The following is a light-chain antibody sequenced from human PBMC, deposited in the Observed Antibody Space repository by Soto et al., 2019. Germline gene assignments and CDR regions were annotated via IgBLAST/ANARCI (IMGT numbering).Light chain of an antibody. CDR3: GSWDSSLSAYV. Sequence: QSVLTQPPSASGTPGQRVTISCSGSSSNIGSNAVNWYQQLPGTAPKLLIYDDNKRPSGIPDRFSGSKSGTSATPGITGFQTGDEADYYCGSWDSSLSAYVFGTGTKLTVL. CDR2: DDN. V-gene: IGLV1-51*01. CDR1: SSNIGSNA. J-gene: IGLJ1*01.